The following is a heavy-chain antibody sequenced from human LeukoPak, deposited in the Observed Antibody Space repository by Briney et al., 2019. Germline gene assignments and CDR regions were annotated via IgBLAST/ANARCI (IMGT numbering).Heavy chain of an antibody. J-gene: IGHJ4*02. D-gene: IGHD1-26*01. CDR3: ARGVVGATLDY. CDR2: IYTSGST. Sequence: SETLSLTCTVSGGSISSYYWSWIQQPPGKGLEWIGYIYTSGSTNYNPSLKSRVTISVDTSKNQFSLKLSSVTAADTAVYYCARGVVGATLDYWGQGTLVTVSS. CDR1: GGSISSYY. V-gene: IGHV4-4*09.